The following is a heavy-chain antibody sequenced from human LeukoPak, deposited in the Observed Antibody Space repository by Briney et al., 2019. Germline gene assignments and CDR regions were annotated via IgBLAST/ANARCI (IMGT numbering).Heavy chain of an antibody. V-gene: IGHV4-59*01. D-gene: IGHD5-24*01. CDR1: RGSISSYY. J-gene: IGHJ4*02. Sequence: PSETLSLTCTVPRGSISSYYWSWVRQPPGKGLEWIGYIYYRGSTNYSPSLKSRVTISVDTSKNQFSLKLTSVTAADTAVYYCARGHGREWVQDYWGQGILVTVSS. CDR2: IYYRGST. CDR3: ARGHGREWVQDY.